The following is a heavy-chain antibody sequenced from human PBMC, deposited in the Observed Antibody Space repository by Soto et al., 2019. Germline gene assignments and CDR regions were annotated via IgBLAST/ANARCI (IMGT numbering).Heavy chain of an antibody. Sequence: ASVKVSCKVSGYTLTELSMHWVRQAPGKGLEWMGGFDPEDGETIYAQKFQGRVTMTEDTSTDTAYMELSSLRSEDTAVYYCATSPYPTGTTGQFAPLTIIDIWGQGTMVTVSS. CDR3: ATSPYPTGTTGQFAPLTIIDI. CDR1: GYTLTELS. CDR2: FDPEDGET. V-gene: IGHV1-24*01. D-gene: IGHD1-1*01. J-gene: IGHJ3*02.